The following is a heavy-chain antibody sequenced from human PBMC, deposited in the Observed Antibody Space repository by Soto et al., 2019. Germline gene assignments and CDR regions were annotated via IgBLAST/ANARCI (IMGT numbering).Heavy chain of an antibody. D-gene: IGHD2-2*01. Sequence: NPGGSLRLSCAASGFTFSNAWMSWVRQAPGKGLEWVGRIKSKTDGGTTDYAAPVEGRFTISRDDSKNTLYLQMNSVRTEDTAVYYCTPDSSSRAYHYYFGMDVWCQGTKVTVYS. J-gene: IGHJ6*02. CDR3: TPDSSSRAYHYYFGMDV. CDR2: IKSKTDGGTT. V-gene: IGHV3-15*01. CDR1: GFTFSNAW.